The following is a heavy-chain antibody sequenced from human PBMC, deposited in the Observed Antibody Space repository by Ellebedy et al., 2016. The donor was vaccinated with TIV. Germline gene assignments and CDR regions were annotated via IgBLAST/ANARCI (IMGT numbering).Heavy chain of an antibody. D-gene: IGHD3-22*01. CDR2: IYYSGST. V-gene: IGHV4-39*07. CDR1: GGSISSSSYY. Sequence: MPSETLSLTCTVSGGSISSSSYYWGWIRQPPGKGLEWIGSIYYSGSTYYNPSLKSRVTISVDTSKNQFSLKLSSVTAADTAVYYCAREIRGPYDSSGYYNHDAFDIWGQGTMVTVSS. CDR3: AREIRGPYDSSGYYNHDAFDI. J-gene: IGHJ3*02.